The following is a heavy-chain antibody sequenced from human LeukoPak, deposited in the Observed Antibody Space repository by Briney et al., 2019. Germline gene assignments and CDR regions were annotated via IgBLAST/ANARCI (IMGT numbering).Heavy chain of an antibody. J-gene: IGHJ4*02. D-gene: IGHD3-22*01. CDR2: IKQDGSET. V-gene: IGHV3-7*01. CDR1: VFTSRNYW. Sequence: GGSLRLSRATSVFTSRNYWMSWVRHAPGKGLGWVANIKQDGSETYYVDSVKGRFNISRDDAKNSLYLQMNSLRAEDTAVYYCARLYQHDSSTYRPVDYWGQGTLVSVSS. CDR3: ARLYQHDSSTYRPVDY.